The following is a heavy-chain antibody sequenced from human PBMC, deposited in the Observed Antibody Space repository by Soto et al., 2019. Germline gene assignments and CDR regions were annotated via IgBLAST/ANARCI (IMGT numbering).Heavy chain of an antibody. CDR2: IKRDGSEK. D-gene: IGHD3-22*01. V-gene: IGHV3-7*02. CDR3: ARLGAYYQSLDP. CDR1: GLTFSNHW. J-gene: IGHJ5*02. Sequence: GGSLRLSCTVSGLTFSNHWMTWVRQAPGKGLEWVANIKRDGSEKSYVDSVKGRFSVSRDNTKNSLYLQMNNLRAEDTAVYYCARLGAYYQSLDPWGPGTLVTVSS.